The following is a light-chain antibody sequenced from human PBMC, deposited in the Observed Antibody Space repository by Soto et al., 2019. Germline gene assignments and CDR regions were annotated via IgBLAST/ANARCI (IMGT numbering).Light chain of an antibody. CDR3: QTWGTGSAIVV. Sequence: QPVLTQSPSASASLGASVKLTCTLSSGHSNYAIAWHQQQPEKGARYLMKVNSGGSHIKGDGIPDRFSGSSSGAERYLFISSLQSEDEAVYYCQTWGTGSAIVVFGGGTQLTVL. CDR2: VNSGGSH. J-gene: IGLJ7*01. CDR1: SGHSNYA. V-gene: IGLV4-69*01.